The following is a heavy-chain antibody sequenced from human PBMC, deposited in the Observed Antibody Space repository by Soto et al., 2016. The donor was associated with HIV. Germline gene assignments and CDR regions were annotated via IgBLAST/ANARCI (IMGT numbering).Heavy chain of an antibody. CDR1: GFTFSSYS. CDR3: ARLYYDSSGYDAFDI. J-gene: IGHJ3*02. Sequence: EVQLVESGGGLVQPGGSLRLSCAASGFTFSSYSMNWVRQAPGKGLEWVSYISSSSSTIYYADSVKGRFTISRDNAKNSLYLQMDSLRAEDTAVYYCARLYYDSSGYDAFDIWGQGTMVTVSS. CDR2: ISSSSSTI. D-gene: IGHD3-22*01. V-gene: IGHV3-48*01.